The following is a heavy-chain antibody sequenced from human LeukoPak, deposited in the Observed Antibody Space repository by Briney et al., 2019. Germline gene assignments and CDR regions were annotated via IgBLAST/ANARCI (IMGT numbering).Heavy chain of an antibody. CDR1: GYSISSGYY. CDR3: AREGITIFGVAIMSPFDY. CDR2: IYHSGST. Sequence: SETLSLTCTVSGYSISSGYYWGWIRQPPGKGLEWIGSIYHSGSTYYNPSLKSRVTISVDTSKNQFSLKLSSVTAADTAVDYCAREGITIFGVAIMSPFDYWGQGTLVTVSS. D-gene: IGHD3-3*01. J-gene: IGHJ4*02. V-gene: IGHV4-38-2*02.